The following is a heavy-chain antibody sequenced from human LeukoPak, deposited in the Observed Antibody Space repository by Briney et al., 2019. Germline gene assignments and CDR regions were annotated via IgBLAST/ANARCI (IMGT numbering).Heavy chain of an antibody. CDR3: AKSSGAYLYGHDYFDY. CDR1: GFTFSNYA. CDR2: ISSVGSST. J-gene: IGHJ4*02. D-gene: IGHD3-10*01. Sequence: GGSLRLSCAASGFTFSNYAMTWVRQTPGKGLKWVSIISSVGSSTYYADSVTGRFTISRDNSKNTLYLQMNTLRAEDTAIYYCAKSSGAYLYGHDYFDYWGQGTLVTVSS. V-gene: IGHV3-23*01.